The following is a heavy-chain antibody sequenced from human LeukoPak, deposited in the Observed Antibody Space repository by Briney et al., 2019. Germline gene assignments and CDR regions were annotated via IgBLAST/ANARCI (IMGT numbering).Heavy chain of an antibody. CDR3: ARVKYGDYSKDFDY. V-gene: IGHV4-34*01. CDR2: INHSGTT. CDR1: GESFSGYY. J-gene: IGHJ4*02. Sequence: SETLSLTCPVYGESFSGYYWSWIRQPPGKGLEWIGEINHSGTTNYNPSLKSRVTISVDTSKNQFSLKLSSVTAADTAVYFCARVKYGDYSKDFDYWGQGTLVTVSS. D-gene: IGHD4-17*01.